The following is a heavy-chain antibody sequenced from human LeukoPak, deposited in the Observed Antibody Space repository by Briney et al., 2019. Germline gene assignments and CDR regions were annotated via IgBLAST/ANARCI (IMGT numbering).Heavy chain of an antibody. CDR1: GFTFSSYG. D-gene: IGHD6-19*01. V-gene: IGHV3-30*18. CDR3: AKGGIAVAGFFDY. CDR2: ISYDGSNK. J-gene: IGHJ4*02. Sequence: GGSLRLSCAASGFTFSSYGMHWVRQAPGKGLEWVAVISYDGSNKYYADSVKGRFTISRDNSKNTLYLQMNSLRAEGTAVYYCAKGGIAVAGFFDYWGQGTLVTVSS.